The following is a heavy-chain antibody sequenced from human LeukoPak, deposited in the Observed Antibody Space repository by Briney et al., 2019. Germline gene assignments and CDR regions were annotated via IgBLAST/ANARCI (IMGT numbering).Heavy chain of an antibody. CDR2: MKGDASLI. V-gene: IGHV3-7*01. D-gene: IGHD2-8*02. J-gene: IGHJ4*02. CDR3: ARLFGGVTTFDY. CDR1: GISFSNYS. Sequence: GGSLRLSCAASGISFSNYSMNWVRQAPGRGLQWVASMKGDASLIYYVDSMKGRFTISRDNARNSLYLQMNSLRVEDTAVYYCARLFGGVTTFDYWGQGALVTVSS.